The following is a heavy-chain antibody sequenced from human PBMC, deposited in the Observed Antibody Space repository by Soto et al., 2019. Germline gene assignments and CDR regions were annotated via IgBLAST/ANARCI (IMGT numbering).Heavy chain of an antibody. V-gene: IGHV3-30-3*01. D-gene: IGHD6-13*01. Sequence: QVQLVESGGGVVQPGRSLRLSCAASGFTFSSYAMHWVRQAPGKGLEWVAVISYDGSNKYYADSVKGRFTISRDNSKNTLYLQMNSLRAEDTAVYYCASIAAADNHDAFDIWGQGTMVTVSS. CDR1: GFTFSSYA. J-gene: IGHJ3*02. CDR3: ASIAAADNHDAFDI. CDR2: ISYDGSNK.